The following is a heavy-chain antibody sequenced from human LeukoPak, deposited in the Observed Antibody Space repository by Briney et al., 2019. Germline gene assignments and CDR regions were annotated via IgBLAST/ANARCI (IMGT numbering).Heavy chain of an antibody. D-gene: IGHD6-13*01. Sequence: GGSLRLSCAASGFTFSSYSMNWVRQAPGKGLERVSYIISICSTIDYADSVKGRFTISRDNAKNSLYLQMNSLRDEDTAVYCCARLFSSWRTLDYWGQGTLVTVSS. J-gene: IGHJ4*02. CDR1: GFTFSSYS. V-gene: IGHV3-48*02. CDR3: ARLFSSWRTLDY. CDR2: IISICSTI.